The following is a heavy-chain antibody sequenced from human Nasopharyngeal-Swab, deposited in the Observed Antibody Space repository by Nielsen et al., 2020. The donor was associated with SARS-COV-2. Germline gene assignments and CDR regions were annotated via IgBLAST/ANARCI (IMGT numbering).Heavy chain of an antibody. CDR1: GFTFSDYY. V-gene: IGHV3-11*04. CDR2: ITCSGSTI. Sequence: GESLKISCAASGFTFSDYYMSWIRQAPGKGLEWVSYITCSGSTIYYADSVKGRFTISRDNAKNSLYLQMNSLRAEDTAVYYCVRDSLPWPVPEYFQHWGQGTLVTVSS. J-gene: IGHJ1*01. D-gene: IGHD6-19*01. CDR3: VRDSLPWPVPEYFQH.